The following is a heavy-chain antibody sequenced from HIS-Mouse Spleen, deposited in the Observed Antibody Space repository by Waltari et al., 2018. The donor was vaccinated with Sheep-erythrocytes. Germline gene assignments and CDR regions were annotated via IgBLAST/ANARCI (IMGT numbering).Heavy chain of an antibody. J-gene: IGHJ2*01. CDR2: IYYSGSN. D-gene: IGHD3-10*01. Sequence: TTTVSGGSISSGGYYWSWIRQHPGKGLEWIGSIYYSGSNYYNPSLKSRVTISVDTSKNQSSLKLSSVTAADTAVYYCARLITMVRGVTWYFDLWGRGTLVTVSS. CDR1: GGSISSGGYY. CDR3: ARLITMVRGVTWYFDL. V-gene: IGHV4-31*03.